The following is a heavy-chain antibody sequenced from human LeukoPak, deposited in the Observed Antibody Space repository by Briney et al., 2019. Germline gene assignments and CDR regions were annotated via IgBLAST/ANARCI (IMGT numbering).Heavy chain of an antibody. CDR3: AANLYYDSSLDY. J-gene: IGHJ4*02. V-gene: IGHV1-18*01. CDR1: GYTFTSYG. D-gene: IGHD3-22*01. Sequence: ASVKVSCKASGYTFTSYGISWVRQAPGQGLEWMGWISAYNGNTNYAQKLQGRVTMTTDTSTSTAYMELRSLRSDDTAVYYCAANLYYDSSLDYWGQGTLATVSS. CDR2: ISAYNGNT.